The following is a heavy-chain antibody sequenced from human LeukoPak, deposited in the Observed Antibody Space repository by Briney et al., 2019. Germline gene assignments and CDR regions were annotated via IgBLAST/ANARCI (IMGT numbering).Heavy chain of an antibody. Sequence: ASVKVSCKASGYTFTSYYMHRVRQAPGQGLEWMGIINPSVVSTSYAQKFPGRVTMTRDTSTSTVYMELRSLRFEDTAVYYCAGGHYDILTGYTPGGMDVWGKGTTVTVSS. J-gene: IGHJ6*04. CDR3: AGGHYDILTGYTPGGMDV. CDR2: INPSVVST. D-gene: IGHD3-9*01. CDR1: GYTFTSYY. V-gene: IGHV1-46*01.